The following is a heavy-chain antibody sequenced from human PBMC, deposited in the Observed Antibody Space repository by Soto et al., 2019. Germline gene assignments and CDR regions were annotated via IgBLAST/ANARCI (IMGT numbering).Heavy chain of an antibody. V-gene: IGHV5-10-1*01. J-gene: IGHJ6*02. D-gene: IGHD1-26*01. Sequence: GSLKISCKGSGYSFTSYWISWVRQMPGKGLEWMGRIDPSDSYTNYSPSFQGHVTISADKSISTAYLQWSSLKASDTAMYYCARPRRSGSYYAYYYYGMDVWGQGTTVTVSS. CDR3: ARPRRSGSYYAYYYYGMDV. CDR1: GYSFTSYW. CDR2: IDPSDSYT.